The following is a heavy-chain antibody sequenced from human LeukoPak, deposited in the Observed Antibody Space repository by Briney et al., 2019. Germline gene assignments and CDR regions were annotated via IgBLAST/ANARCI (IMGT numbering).Heavy chain of an antibody. CDR2: IRSKAYGGTT. D-gene: IGHD1-26*01. J-gene: IGHJ6*02. CDR3: TRDQGVGATRRYYGMDV. CDR1: GFTFGDYA. Sequence: GGSLRLSCTAPGFTFGDYAMSWVRQAPGKGREWVGFIRSKAYGGTTEYAASVKGRFTISRDNSKSNAYLQMNSLKTEDTAVYYCTRDQGVGATRRYYGMDVWGQGTTVTVSS. V-gene: IGHV3-49*04.